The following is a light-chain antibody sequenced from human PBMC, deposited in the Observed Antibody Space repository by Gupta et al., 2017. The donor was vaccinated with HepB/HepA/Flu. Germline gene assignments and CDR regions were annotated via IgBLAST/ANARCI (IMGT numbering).Light chain of an antibody. CDR3: QQYGSSPRT. V-gene: IGKV3-20*01. CDR1: QSVSSSY. Sequence: EIVLTQSPGTLSLSTGERATLSCRSSQSVSSSYLAWYQQKPGQAPRPLIYGASSRATGIPDRFSGSGSGTDFTLTISRLEPEDFAVYYCQQYGSSPRTFGQGTKVEIK. J-gene: IGKJ1*01. CDR2: GAS.